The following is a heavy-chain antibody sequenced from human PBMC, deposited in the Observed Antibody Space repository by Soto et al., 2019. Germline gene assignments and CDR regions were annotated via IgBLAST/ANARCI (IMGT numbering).Heavy chain of an antibody. Sequence: QITLKESGPTLVKPTQTLTLTCTFSGFSLSTRGVGVGWIRQPPGKALEWLALIYWDGDKRYSPSLRSRLTITKDTSKNLVVLTMTYMDPVDTATYYCAHRRGVDYGDATAYFDPWGQGTLVTVSS. CDR2: IYWDGDK. CDR1: GFSLSTRGVG. D-gene: IGHD4-17*01. V-gene: IGHV2-5*02. J-gene: IGHJ5*02. CDR3: AHRRGVDYGDATAYFDP.